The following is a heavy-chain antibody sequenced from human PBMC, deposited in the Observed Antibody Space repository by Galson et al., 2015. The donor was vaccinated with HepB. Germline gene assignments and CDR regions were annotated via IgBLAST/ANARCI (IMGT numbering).Heavy chain of an antibody. CDR1: GFTFSDYY. J-gene: IGHJ4*02. CDR3: AVMVAARIDY. Sequence: SLRLSCAASGFTFSDYYMSWIRQAPGKGLEWVSYISSSDSYTNYADSVKGRFTISRDNAKNSLYLQMNSLRAEDTAVYYCAVMVAARIDYWGQGTLVTVSS. D-gene: IGHD2-15*01. V-gene: IGHV3-11*06. CDR2: ISSSDSYT.